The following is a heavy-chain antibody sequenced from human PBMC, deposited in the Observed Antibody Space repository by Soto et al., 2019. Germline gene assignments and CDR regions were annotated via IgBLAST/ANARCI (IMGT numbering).Heavy chain of an antibody. J-gene: IGHJ6*02. D-gene: IGHD2-2*01. CDR2: IIPIPGTA. V-gene: IGHV1-69*01. CDR3: AFSSGSTTSLAIYYYYYYGMDV. Sequence: QVQLVQSGAEVKKPGSSVKVSCKASGGTFGSYAISWVRQAPGQGLEWMGGIIPIPGTANYAQKFQGRVTRAAAQPTSTADVELSSLRSEYTAVYYCAFSSGSTTSLAIYYYYYYGMDVWGQGTTVTVSS. CDR1: GGTFGSYA.